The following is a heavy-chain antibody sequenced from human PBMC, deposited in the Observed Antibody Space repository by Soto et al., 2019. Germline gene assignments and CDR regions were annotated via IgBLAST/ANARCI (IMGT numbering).Heavy chain of an antibody. V-gene: IGHV1-46*01. D-gene: IGHD2-21*01. J-gene: IGHJ6*02. Sequence: QEQLVQSGAEGKEPGASLKVSCKASGDTFTTNYIHWVRQAPGQGLEWMGRINPNNGATLYAQEFQGRLILTTATSTSTVYIVLNSVKSADSAVYYCASRVLCDMDVWGQGTTVTVSS. CDR2: INPNNGAT. CDR1: GDTFTTNY. CDR3: ASRVLCDMDV.